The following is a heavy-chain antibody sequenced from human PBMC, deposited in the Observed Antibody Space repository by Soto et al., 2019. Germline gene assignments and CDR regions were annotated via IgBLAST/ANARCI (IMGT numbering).Heavy chain of an antibody. Sequence: ASVKVSCKASGGTFSSYTISWVRQAPGQGLEWMGRIIPILGIANYAQKFQGRVTITADKSTSTAYMELSSLRSEDTAVYYCARDWNNWNSSYAVDIWGQGTMVTVSS. V-gene: IGHV1-69*04. J-gene: IGHJ3*02. CDR1: GGTFSSYT. D-gene: IGHD1-7*01. CDR2: IIPILGIA. CDR3: ARDWNNWNSSYAVDI.